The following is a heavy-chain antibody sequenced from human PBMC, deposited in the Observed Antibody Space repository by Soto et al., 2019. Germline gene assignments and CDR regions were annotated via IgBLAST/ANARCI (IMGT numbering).Heavy chain of an antibody. V-gene: IGHV1-18*01. CDR3: AREGSSGWYEHYYYYGMDV. CDR1: GYTFTSYG. CDR2: ISAYNGNT. Sequence: GASVKVSCKASGYTFTSYGISWVRQAPGQGLEWMGWISAYNGNTNYAQKLQGRVTITTDTSTSTAYMELRSLRSDDTAVYFCAREGSSGWYEHYYYYGMDVWGQGTTVTVSS. D-gene: IGHD6-19*01. J-gene: IGHJ6*02.